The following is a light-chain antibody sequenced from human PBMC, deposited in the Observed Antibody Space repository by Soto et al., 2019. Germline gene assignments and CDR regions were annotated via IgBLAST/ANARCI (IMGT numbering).Light chain of an antibody. V-gene: IGKV3-11*01. Sequence: EIVLTQSPATLSLSPGERATLSCRASQSVSRYLAWYQQKPRQAPRLLIYDASNMATGLPAWFSRSESGTDFYILIICLELEDFVVYYCQQRSNWPPYTFVQGTKLEIK. CDR3: QQRSNWPPYT. CDR1: QSVSRY. J-gene: IGKJ2*01. CDR2: DAS.